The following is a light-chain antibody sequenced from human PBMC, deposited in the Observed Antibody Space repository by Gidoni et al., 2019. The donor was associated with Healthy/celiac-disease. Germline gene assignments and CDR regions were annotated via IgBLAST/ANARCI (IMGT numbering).Light chain of an antibody. Sequence: SSELTQDPAVSVALGQTVRITCQGDSLRSYYASWYQQKPGQAPVLVIYGKNNRPSGIPDRFSGSSSGNTASLTITGAQAEDEADYYCNSRDSSGNIYVVFGGGTKLTGL. CDR2: GKN. J-gene: IGLJ2*01. V-gene: IGLV3-19*01. CDR3: NSRDSSGNIYVV. CDR1: SLRSYY.